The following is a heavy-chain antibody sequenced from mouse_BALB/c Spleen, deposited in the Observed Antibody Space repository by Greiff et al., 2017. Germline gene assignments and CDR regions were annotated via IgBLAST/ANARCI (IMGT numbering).Heavy chain of an antibody. V-gene: IGHV5-12-2*01. CDR2: ISNGGGST. D-gene: IGHD2-2*01. Sequence: EVQVVESGGGLVQPGGSLKLSCAASGFTFSSYTMSWVRQTPEKRLEWVAYISNGGGSTYYPDTVKGRFTISRDNAKNTLYLQMSSLKSEDTAMYYCARHGYDRRLYAMDYWGQGTSVTVSS. J-gene: IGHJ4*01. CDR1: GFTFSSYT. CDR3: ARHGYDRRLYAMDY.